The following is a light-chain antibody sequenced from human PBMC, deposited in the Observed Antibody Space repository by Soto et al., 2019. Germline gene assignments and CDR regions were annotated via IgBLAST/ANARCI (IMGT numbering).Light chain of an antibody. CDR2: DVS. CDR1: ISDVGSYNY. J-gene: IGLJ1*01. CDR3: GSYTTSSNYV. V-gene: IGLV2-14*03. Sequence: QSALIQPASVSGSPGQSITISCTGTISDVGSYNYVSWYQQYPGKAPKLMIYDVSTRPSGVSDRFSGSKSGNTASLTISGLRAEDEADYYCGSYTTSSNYVFGTGTKLTVL.